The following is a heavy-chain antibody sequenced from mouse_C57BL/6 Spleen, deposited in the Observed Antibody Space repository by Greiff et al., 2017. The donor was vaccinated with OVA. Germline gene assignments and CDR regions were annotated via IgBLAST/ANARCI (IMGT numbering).Heavy chain of an antibody. CDR1: GFTFSDYY. D-gene: IGHD2-12*01. J-gene: IGHJ3*01. Sequence: EVQLVESEGGLVQPGSSMKLSCTASGFTFSDYYMAWVRQVPEKGLEWVANINYDGSSTYYLDSLKSRFIISRDNAKNILYLQMSSLKSEDTATYYCAREEYYSSAWFAYWGQGTLVTVSA. V-gene: IGHV5-16*01. CDR3: AREEYYSSAWFAY. CDR2: INYDGSST.